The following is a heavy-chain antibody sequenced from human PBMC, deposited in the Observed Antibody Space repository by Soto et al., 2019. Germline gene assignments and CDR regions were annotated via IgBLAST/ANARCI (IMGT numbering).Heavy chain of an antibody. Sequence: GGSLRLSCTASGFTFTSYGMGWVRQAPGKGLQWVSTIRGDGGQTHYTDSVKGRFSISRDNSKNTVYLQMDSLRAEDTATYFCARDVGLDSDDFFAYWGQGTQVTVSS. D-gene: IGHD3-9*01. CDR1: GFTFTSYG. CDR3: ARDVGLDSDDFFAY. V-gene: IGHV3-23*01. CDR2: IRGDGGQT. J-gene: IGHJ4*02.